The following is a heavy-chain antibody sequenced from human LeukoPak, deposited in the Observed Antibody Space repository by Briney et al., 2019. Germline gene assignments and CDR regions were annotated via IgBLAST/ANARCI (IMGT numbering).Heavy chain of an antibody. V-gene: IGHV1-46*01. CDR1: GYTFTGYY. J-gene: IGHJ4*02. CDR3: ARDPGYCSGGSCPNGDFDY. CDR2: INPSGGST. D-gene: IGHD2-15*01. Sequence: ASVKVSCKASGYTFTGYYMHWVRQAPGQGLEWMGLINPSGGSTRYAQKFQGRVTMTRDMSTSTAYMELRSLRSDDTAVYYCARDPGYCSGGSCPNGDFDYWGQGTLVTVSS.